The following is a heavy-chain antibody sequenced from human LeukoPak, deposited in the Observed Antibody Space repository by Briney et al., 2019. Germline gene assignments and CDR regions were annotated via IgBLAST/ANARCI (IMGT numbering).Heavy chain of an antibody. Sequence: SQTLSLTCAISGDSISSNSAAWNWIRQSPSRGLEWLSRTYYRSSWYNDYAVSVKSRITIKPDTSKNQFSLQLDSVTPEDTAVYYCAREGKDAFDIWGQGTMVTVSS. CDR2: TYYRSSWYN. V-gene: IGHV6-1*01. D-gene: IGHD3-10*01. J-gene: IGHJ3*02. CDR3: AREGKDAFDI. CDR1: GDSISSNSAA.